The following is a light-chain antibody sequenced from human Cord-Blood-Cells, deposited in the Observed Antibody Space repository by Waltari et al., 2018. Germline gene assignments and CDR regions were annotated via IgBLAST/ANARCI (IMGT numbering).Light chain of an antibody. J-gene: IGKJ1*01. CDR1: QSISSY. V-gene: IGKV1-39*01. CDR3: QQSYSTLWT. Sequence: DIQMTQPPSSLSASVGDRVTITCRASQSISSYLNWYQQKPGKAPKLLIYAASSLQSGVPSRFSGSGSGTDFTLTISSLQPEDCATYYCQQSYSTLWTFGQGTKVEIK. CDR2: AAS.